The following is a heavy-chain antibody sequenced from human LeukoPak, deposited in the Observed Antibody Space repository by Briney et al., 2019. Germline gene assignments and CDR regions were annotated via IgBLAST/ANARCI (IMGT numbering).Heavy chain of an antibody. CDR2: INAGNGNT. Sequence: ASVKVACKASGYTFTSYAMHWVRQAPGQRLEWMGWINAGNGNTKYSQEFQGRVTITRDTSASTAYMELSSLRSEDMAVYYCARAPRSRGFLVYYFDYWGQGTLVTVSS. CDR3: ARAPRSRGFLVYYFDY. CDR1: GYTFTSYA. J-gene: IGHJ4*02. V-gene: IGHV1-3*03. D-gene: IGHD3-3*01.